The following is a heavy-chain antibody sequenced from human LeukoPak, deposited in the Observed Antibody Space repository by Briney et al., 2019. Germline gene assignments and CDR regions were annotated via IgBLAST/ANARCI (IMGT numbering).Heavy chain of an antibody. CDR2: ISYDGSNK. D-gene: IGHD6-19*01. CDR1: GFTFSSYA. V-gene: IGHV3-30-3*01. CDR3: AAVAGPDY. J-gene: IGHJ4*02. Sequence: GGSLRLSCAASGFTFSSYAMHWVRQAPGKGLEWVAVISYDGSNKYYADSVKGRFTISRDNSKNTLYLQMNSLRAEDTAVYYCAAVAGPDYWGQGTLVTVPS.